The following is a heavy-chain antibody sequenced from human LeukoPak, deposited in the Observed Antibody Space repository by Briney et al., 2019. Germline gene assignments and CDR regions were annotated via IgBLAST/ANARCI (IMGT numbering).Heavy chain of an antibody. CDR3: ARGRYYGSGTYYLDAAY. V-gene: IGHV1-69*04. Sequence: GASVTVSFTASGGTFNNYAINWVRQAPGQGLEWMGRIIPILGVPDYAQKFQGRVTITADKSTTTAYMELSSLRSEDTAVYYCARGRYYGSGTYYLDAAYWGQGTLVTVSS. CDR2: IIPILGVP. J-gene: IGHJ4*02. D-gene: IGHD3-10*01. CDR1: GGTFNNYA.